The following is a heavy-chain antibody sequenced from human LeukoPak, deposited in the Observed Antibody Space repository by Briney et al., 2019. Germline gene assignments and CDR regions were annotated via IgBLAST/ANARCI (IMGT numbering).Heavy chain of an antibody. CDR1: GFTFNTFW. CDR2: IKEDGTKK. Sequence: GSLRLSCAASGFTFNTFWMSWVRQTPGKGLEWVANIKEDGTKKYYVDSVKVRFTISRDNAENSLYLQMNSLRAEDTAVYYCARDAAGYDPWGQGTLVTVSS. J-gene: IGHJ5*02. V-gene: IGHV3-7*01. D-gene: IGHD6-13*01. CDR3: ARDAAGYDP.